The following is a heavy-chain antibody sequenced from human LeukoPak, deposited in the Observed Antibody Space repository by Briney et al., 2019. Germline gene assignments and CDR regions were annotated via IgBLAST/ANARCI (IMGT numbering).Heavy chain of an antibody. CDR3: ASLGDWTNDDAFDI. V-gene: IGHV1-2*02. CDR2: INPNSGGT. Sequence: GASVKVSCKASGYTFTSYAMNWVRQAPGQGLEWMGWINPNSGGTNYAQKFQGRVTMTRDTSISTAYMELSRLRSDDTAVYYCASLGDWTNDDAFDIWGQGTMVTVSS. CDR1: GYTFTSYA. J-gene: IGHJ3*02. D-gene: IGHD2-8*01.